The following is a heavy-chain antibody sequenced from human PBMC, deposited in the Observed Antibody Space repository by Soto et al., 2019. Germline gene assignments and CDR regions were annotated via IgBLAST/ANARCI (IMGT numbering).Heavy chain of an antibody. J-gene: IGHJ5*02. Sequence: SVKVSCKASGGTFSSYAISWVRQAPGQGLEWMGGIIPIFGTANYAQKFQGRVTITADESTSTAYMELSSLRSEDTAVYYCARDGQCSGGSCQGPARAYNWFDPWGQGTLVTVSS. V-gene: IGHV1-69*13. CDR1: GGTFSSYA. CDR3: ARDGQCSGGSCQGPARAYNWFDP. D-gene: IGHD2-15*01. CDR2: IIPIFGTA.